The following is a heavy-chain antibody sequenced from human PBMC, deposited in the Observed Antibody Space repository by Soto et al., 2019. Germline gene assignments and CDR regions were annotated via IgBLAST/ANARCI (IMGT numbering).Heavy chain of an antibody. D-gene: IGHD5-12*01. CDR2: IKQDGSEK. J-gene: IGHJ4*02. Sequence: PGGSLRLSCAASGFTFSSYWMSWVRQAPGKGLEWVANIKQDGSEKYYVDSVKGRFTISRDNAKNSLYLQMNSLRAEDTAVYYCARDSFSGYDNFDYWGQGTLVTVSS. CDR1: GFTFSSYW. V-gene: IGHV3-7*01. CDR3: ARDSFSGYDNFDY.